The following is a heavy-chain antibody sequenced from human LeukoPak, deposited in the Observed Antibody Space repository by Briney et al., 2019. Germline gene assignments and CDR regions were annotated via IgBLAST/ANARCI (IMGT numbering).Heavy chain of an antibody. CDR1: GFTFSIYG. D-gene: IGHD3-22*01. J-gene: IGHJ4*02. CDR3: AKDSNYDSSGSPGTLFDY. CDR2: ISYDGSNK. V-gene: IGHV3-30*18. Sequence: GGSLRLSCAASGFTFSIYGMHGVRHAPGKGVEWGAVISYDGSNKYYADSVKGRFTISRDNSKNTLYLQMNSLRAEDTAVYYCAKDSNYDSSGSPGTLFDYWGQGTLVTVSS.